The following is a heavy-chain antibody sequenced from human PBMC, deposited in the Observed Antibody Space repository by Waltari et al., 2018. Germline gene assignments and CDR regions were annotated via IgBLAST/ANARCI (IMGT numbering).Heavy chain of an antibody. CDR2: INPNSGGT. J-gene: IGHJ4*02. Sequence: QVQLVQSGAEVKKPGASVKVSCKASGYTFPGYYMHWVRQAPGQGLEWMGRINPNSGGTNYAQKFQGRVTMTRDTSISTAYMELSRLRSDDTAVYYCARDMGTSGYALYYYWGQGTLVTVSS. V-gene: IGHV1-2*06. D-gene: IGHD5-12*01. CDR3: ARDMGTSGYALYYY. CDR1: GYTFPGYY.